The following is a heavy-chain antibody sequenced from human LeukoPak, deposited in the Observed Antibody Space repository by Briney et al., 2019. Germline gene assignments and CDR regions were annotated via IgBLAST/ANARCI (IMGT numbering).Heavy chain of an antibody. Sequence: TGGSLRLSCAVSGFSVSSFGMSWVRQAPGKGLEWISAISVNGETTWYADSVRGRFIISRDNSKNTLYLQLSSLRAEDTAVYYCAQGFSSGWYPYWGQGSLVSASS. J-gene: IGHJ4*02. CDR3: AQGFSSGWYPY. D-gene: IGHD6-19*01. CDR1: GFSVSSFG. V-gene: IGHV3-23*01. CDR2: ISVNGETT.